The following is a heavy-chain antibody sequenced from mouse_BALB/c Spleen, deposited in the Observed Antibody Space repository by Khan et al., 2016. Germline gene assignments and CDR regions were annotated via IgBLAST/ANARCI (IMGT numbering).Heavy chain of an antibody. V-gene: IGHV1-80*01. CDR2: IYPGDGDT. CDR3: AGGTPLAY. D-gene: IGHD2-14*01. J-gene: IGHJ3*01. Sequence: QVQLKESGAERVRPGSSVKISCKASGYAFSSYWMNWVKQRPGQGLEWIGQIYPGDGDTHYNGKFKGKATLTADKSSSTAYMQLSRLTSEDSAVYFCAGGTPLAYWGQGTLVTVSA. CDR1: GYAFSSYW.